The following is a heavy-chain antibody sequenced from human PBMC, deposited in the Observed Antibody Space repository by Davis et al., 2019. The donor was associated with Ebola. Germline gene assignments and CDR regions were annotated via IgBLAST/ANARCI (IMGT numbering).Heavy chain of an antibody. D-gene: IGHD5-24*01. V-gene: IGHV3-33*01. J-gene: IGHJ6*02. CDR3: ARGGGTISVSGVVA. Sequence: GESLKISCAASGFTFSRSGMHWVRQAPGKGLEWVAVMWYDGSKQYYAESVEGRFPIPRDTSTNTLYLQLNSLRAEDTAVYYCARGGGTISVSGVVAWGQGTTVTVSS. CDR2: MWYDGSKQ. CDR1: GFTFSRSG.